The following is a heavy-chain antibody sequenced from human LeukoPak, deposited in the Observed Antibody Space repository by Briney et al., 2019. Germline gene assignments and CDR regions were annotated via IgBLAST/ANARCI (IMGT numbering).Heavy chain of an antibody. CDR1: GYTFTGYY. J-gene: IGHJ4*02. CDR3: ARGGSSGYDLNQNFDY. D-gene: IGHD5-12*01. V-gene: IGHV1-18*04. CDR2: ISAYNGNT. Sequence: GASVKVSCKASGYTFTGYYMHWVRQAPGQGLEWMGWISAYNGNTNYAQKLQGRVTMTTDTSTSTAYMELRSLRSDDTAVYYCARGGSSGYDLNQNFDYWGQGTLVTVSS.